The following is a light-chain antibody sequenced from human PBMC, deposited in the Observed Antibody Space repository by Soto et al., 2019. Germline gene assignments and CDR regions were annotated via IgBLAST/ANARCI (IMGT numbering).Light chain of an antibody. CDR3: MQALRTRFT. CDR1: QSLLHSNGYNY. J-gene: IGKJ3*01. Sequence: DIVMTQSPLSLPVTPGEPASISCRSSQSLLHSNGYNYLDWYLQKPGQSPQLLIYLGSNRASGVPDRFSGRGSGTDFTLKISRVEAEDVGVYYCMQALRTRFTFGPGTKVDIK. V-gene: IGKV2-28*01. CDR2: LGS.